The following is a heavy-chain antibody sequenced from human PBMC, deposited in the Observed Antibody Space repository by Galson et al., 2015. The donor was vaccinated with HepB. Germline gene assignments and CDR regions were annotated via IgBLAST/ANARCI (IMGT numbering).Heavy chain of an antibody. CDR2: ISGSGGVT. V-gene: IGHV3-23*01. Sequence: LRLSCAASGFTFSNYAMNWVRQAPGRGLEWVSGISGSGGVTDYADSVKGRFTISRDNSKNTVYLQMNSLRAEDAAVYYCAKDHAYSVNWFDYWGQGNLVTVSS. D-gene: IGHD5/OR15-5a*01. CDR1: GFTFSNYA. CDR3: AKDHAYSVNWFDY. J-gene: IGHJ4*02.